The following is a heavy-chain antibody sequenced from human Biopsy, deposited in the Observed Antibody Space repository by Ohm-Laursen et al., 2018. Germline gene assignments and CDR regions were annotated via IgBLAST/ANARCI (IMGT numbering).Heavy chain of an antibody. D-gene: IGHD1-14*01. J-gene: IGHJ4*02. V-gene: IGHV4-59*06. CDR3: TRKPNSLYYFDH. CDR2: LPHSGPP. CDR1: AGSLSHYF. Sequence: SETLSLPCSVSAGSLSHYFWPWLRQVPGAGLEWLASLPHSGPPSPYYTPSLQIRVALSVEVSKNQFSLKVSSVTAADTAVYFCTRKPNSLYYFDHWGQGTLVTVSS.